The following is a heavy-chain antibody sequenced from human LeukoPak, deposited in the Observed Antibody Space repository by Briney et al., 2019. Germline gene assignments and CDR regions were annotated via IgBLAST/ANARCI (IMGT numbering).Heavy chain of an antibody. CDR2: ITNGGVTT. CDR1: GFTFSSHN. Sequence: PGGSLRLSCAASGFTFSSHNMNWVRQAPGKSLEWVSIITNGGVTTYYADSVRGRFTISRDNSKNMLYLQMNSLRAEDTAVYYCVKLSSGSGSKFGFDSWGQGTLVTVSS. V-gene: IGHV3-23*01. J-gene: IGHJ4*02. CDR3: VKLSSGSGSKFGFDS. D-gene: IGHD6-19*01.